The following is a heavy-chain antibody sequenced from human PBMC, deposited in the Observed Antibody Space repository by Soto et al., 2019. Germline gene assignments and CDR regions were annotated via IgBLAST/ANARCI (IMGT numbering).Heavy chain of an antibody. CDR1: GASISSRSYY. CDR3: ASPPREYYYFYYMDV. Sequence: QLQLQESGPGLVKPSETLSLTCTVSGASISSRSYYWGWIRQPPGKGLEWIGSIYYSGTTYYNPSLKSRVSISVDTSKNQFSLNLSSVTAADTAVYYCASPPREYYYFYYMDVWGKGTTVTVSS. V-gene: IGHV4-39*01. J-gene: IGHJ6*03. CDR2: IYYSGTT.